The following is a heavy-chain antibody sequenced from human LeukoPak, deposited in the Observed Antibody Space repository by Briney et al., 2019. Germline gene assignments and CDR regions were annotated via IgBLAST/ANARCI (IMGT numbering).Heavy chain of an antibody. J-gene: IGHJ4*02. D-gene: IGHD2-2*01. CDR1: GYTFTGYY. CDR2: INPNSGGT. Sequence: ASVKVSCTASGYTFTGYYMHWVRQAPGQGLEWMGWINPNSGGTNYAQKFQVRVTMTRDTSISTAYMELSRLRSDDTAVYYCARGYCSSTSCYYHVDYWGQGTLVTVSS. V-gene: IGHV1-2*02. CDR3: ARGYCSSTSCYYHVDY.